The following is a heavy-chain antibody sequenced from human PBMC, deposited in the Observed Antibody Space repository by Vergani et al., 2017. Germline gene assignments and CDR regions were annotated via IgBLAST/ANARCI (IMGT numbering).Heavy chain of an antibody. J-gene: IGHJ6*03. Sequence: QVQLQQWGGGLLKPSETLSLTCVVNGGSFTSYHWTWIRQSPGEGLEWVGDIDHTGRPDYNPSLESRLTMSVDKSRNQFSLTLNSVTATDTAIYFCARVNTETNGNLYCYYYMDVWGQGTAVTVS. CDR3: ARVNTETNGNLYCYYYMDV. CDR1: GGSFTSYH. D-gene: IGHD4-11*01. CDR2: IDHTGRP. V-gene: IGHV4-34*01.